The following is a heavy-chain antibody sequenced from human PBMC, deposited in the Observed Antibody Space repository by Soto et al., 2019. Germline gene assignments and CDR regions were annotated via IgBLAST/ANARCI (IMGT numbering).Heavy chain of an antibody. V-gene: IGHV1-8*02. J-gene: IGHJ4*02. D-gene: IGHD3-3*01. CDR3: ARVGDDFWSGIELDY. CDR2: ISAYSGNT. CDR1: GYTFTSYG. Sequence: ASVKVSCKASGYTFTSYGISWVRQAPGQGLEWMGWISAYSGNTGYAQKFQGRVTMTRNTSISTAYMELSSLRSEDTAVYYCARVGDDFWSGIELDYWGQGTLVTVSS.